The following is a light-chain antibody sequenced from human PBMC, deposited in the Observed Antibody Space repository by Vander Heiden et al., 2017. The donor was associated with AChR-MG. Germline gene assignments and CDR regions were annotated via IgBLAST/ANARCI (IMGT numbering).Light chain of an antibody. CDR1: QSISSY. CDR2: AAS. Sequence: IQLPQSPSSLSASVGDRVTITCRASQSISSYLDWYQQKPGKAPRRLIYAASSLQSGVPSRFSGSGSGTDFTLTISSLEPEDFATYYCQQSYSTPYTFGQGTKLEIK. J-gene: IGKJ2*01. CDR3: QQSYSTPYT. V-gene: IGKV1-39*01.